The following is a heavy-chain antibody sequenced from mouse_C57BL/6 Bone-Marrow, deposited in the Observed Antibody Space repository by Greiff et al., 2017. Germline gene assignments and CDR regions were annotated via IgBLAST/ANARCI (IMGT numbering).Heavy chain of an antibody. CDR2: IDPADGYT. CDR3: AFIDYGSGLAY. J-gene: IGHJ3*01. D-gene: IGHD2-1*01. Sequence: VQLQQPGAELVRPGTSVKLSCKASGYTFTSSWMHWVKQRPGQGLEWMGVIDPADGYTNYNQKFKGKATLTVDTSSSTAYMQLSSLTSEDAAVYYCAFIDYGSGLAYWGQGTLVTVSA. CDR1: GYTFTSSW. V-gene: IGHV1-59*01.